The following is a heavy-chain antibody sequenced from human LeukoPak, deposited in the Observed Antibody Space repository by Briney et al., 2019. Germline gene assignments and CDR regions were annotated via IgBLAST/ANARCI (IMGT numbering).Heavy chain of an antibody. Sequence: SGGSLRLSCAASGFTFSSHHMSWVRQAPGKGLEWVSSISSSSSSIYYADSVKGRFTISRDNAKNSLYLQMNSLRAEDTAVYYCARASGDIVETATMGSYWGQGTLVTVSS. J-gene: IGHJ4*02. CDR2: ISSSSSSI. CDR3: ARASGDIVETATMGSY. V-gene: IGHV3-21*01. D-gene: IGHD5-18*01. CDR1: GFTFSSHH.